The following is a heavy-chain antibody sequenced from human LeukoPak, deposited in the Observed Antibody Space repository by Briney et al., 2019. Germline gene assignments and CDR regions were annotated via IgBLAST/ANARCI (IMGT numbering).Heavy chain of an antibody. CDR2: ISPYNGNT. V-gene: IGHV1-18*01. CDR3: ARGGVGHCSGGSCYHLAFDI. D-gene: IGHD2-15*01. Sequence: ASVKVSCKASGYTFTNFGISWVRQAPGQGLEWMGWISPYNGNTDYPQKVQGRVTMTTDTSTSTAYMELRSLRSDDTAVYYCARGGVGHCSGGSCYHLAFDIWGQGTMVTVSS. J-gene: IGHJ3*02. CDR1: GYTFTNFG.